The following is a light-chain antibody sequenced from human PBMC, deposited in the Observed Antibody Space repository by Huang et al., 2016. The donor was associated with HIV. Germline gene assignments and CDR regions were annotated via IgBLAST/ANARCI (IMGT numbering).Light chain of an antibody. CDR3: QQFDNVPYS. Sequence: DIQMTQSPSSLSASIGDRVTITCQASQDISNYLNWYHQKPGKAPKLLLYDATNSEAGVPSRFSGSGSGTDFTLTISRLQPEDFATYYCQQFDNVPYSFGQGTRLEIK. CDR1: QDISNY. V-gene: IGKV1-33*01. J-gene: IGKJ2*03. CDR2: DAT.